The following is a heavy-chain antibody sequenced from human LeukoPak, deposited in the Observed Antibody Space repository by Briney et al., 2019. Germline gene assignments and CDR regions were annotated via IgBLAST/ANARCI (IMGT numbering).Heavy chain of an antibody. CDR3: ATGVEN. D-gene: IGHD5-24*01. CDR2: ITSTSDST. Sequence: NTGGSLRLSCAASGFSFSSYGMMWVRQAPGKGLEWVSSITSTSDSTYYADSVKGRFTIPRDNAKNSLYLHLNTLRAEDTAVYYCATGVENWGQGTLVTVSS. V-gene: IGHV3-21*01. CDR1: GFSFSSYG. J-gene: IGHJ4*02.